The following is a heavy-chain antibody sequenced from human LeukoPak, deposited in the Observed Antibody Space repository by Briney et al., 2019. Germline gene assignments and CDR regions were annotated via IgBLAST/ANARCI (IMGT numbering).Heavy chain of an antibody. D-gene: IGHD3-22*01. CDR3: ARDNYYDSSGRNSPDLYYYYYYMDV. V-gene: IGHV3-21*01. CDR1: GLTFSSYW. Sequence: PGGSLRLSCAASGLTFSSYWMSWVRQAPGKGLEWVSSISSSSSYIYYADSVKGRFTISRDNAKNSLYLQMNSLRAEDTAVYYCARDNYYDSSGRNSPDLYYYYYYMDVWGKGTTVTISS. J-gene: IGHJ6*03. CDR2: ISSSSSYI.